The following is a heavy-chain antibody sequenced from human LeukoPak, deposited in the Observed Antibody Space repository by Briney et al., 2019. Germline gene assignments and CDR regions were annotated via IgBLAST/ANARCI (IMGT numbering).Heavy chain of an antibody. CDR2: IGSTGGST. Sequence: GGSLRLSCAASGFTFSSYAMHWVRQAPGKGLEYVSAIGSTGGSTYYANSVKGRFTISRDNSKNTLYLQMGSLRAEDMAVYYCAREASAAMSLRPYYFDYWGQGTLVTVSS. CDR3: AREASAAMSLRPYYFDY. J-gene: IGHJ4*02. D-gene: IGHD2-2*01. V-gene: IGHV3-64*01. CDR1: GFTFSSYA.